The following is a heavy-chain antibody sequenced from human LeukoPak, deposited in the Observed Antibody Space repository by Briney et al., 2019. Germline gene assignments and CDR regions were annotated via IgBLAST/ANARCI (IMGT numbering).Heavy chain of an antibody. CDR3: ARGLVLTGYAPYDY. Sequence: ASVKVSCKTSGYRFTGYYMHWVRQAPGQGLEWMGWINTNTGNPTYAQGFTGRFVFSLDTSVSTAYLQISSLKAEDTAVYYCARGLVLTGYAPYDYWGQGTLVTVSS. J-gene: IGHJ4*02. V-gene: IGHV7-4-1*02. CDR2: INTNTGNP. CDR1: GYRFTGYY. D-gene: IGHD3-9*01.